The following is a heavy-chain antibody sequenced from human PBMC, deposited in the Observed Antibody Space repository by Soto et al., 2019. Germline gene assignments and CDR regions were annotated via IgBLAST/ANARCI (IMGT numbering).Heavy chain of an antibody. CDR3: ARGSGYDWNGPYYFDY. D-gene: IGHD5-12*01. CDR1: GFTFSSFS. Sequence: ESGGGLVKPGGSLRLSCAASGFTFSSFSMNWVRQAPGKGLEWVSSISSSGTYIYYADSVKGRFTISRDNAKKSLYLQMNSLGAEDTAVFYCARGSGYDWNGPYYFDYWGQGTLVTVSS. CDR2: ISSSGTYI. J-gene: IGHJ4*02. V-gene: IGHV3-21*01.